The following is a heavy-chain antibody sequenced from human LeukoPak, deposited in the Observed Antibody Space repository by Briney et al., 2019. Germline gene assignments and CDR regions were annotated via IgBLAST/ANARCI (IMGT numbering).Heavy chain of an antibody. CDR3: ARDRDYASFDY. V-gene: IGHV3-74*01. Sequence: GGSLRLSCAASGFTFSSYWMHWVRQAPGKGLVWVSRINSDGSSTSYADSVKGRFTISRDNAKNTLYMQMNSLRAEDTAVYYCARDRDYASFDYWGQGTLVTVSS. D-gene: IGHD4-17*01. CDR2: INSDGSST. J-gene: IGHJ4*02. CDR1: GFTFSSYW.